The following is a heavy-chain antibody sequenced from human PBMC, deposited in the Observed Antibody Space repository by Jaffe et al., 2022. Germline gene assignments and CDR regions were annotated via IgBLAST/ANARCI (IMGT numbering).Heavy chain of an antibody. CDR1: GYTFTSYA. CDR3: ARDFSDILTGYPHGGGSQFDY. D-gene: IGHD3-9*01. J-gene: IGHJ4*02. CDR2: INTNTGNP. Sequence: QVQLVQSGSELKKPGASVKVSCKASGYTFTSYAMNWVRQAPGQGLEWMGWINTNTGNPTYAQGFTGRFVFSLDTSVSTAYLQISSLKAEDTAVYYCARDFSDILTGYPHGGGSQFDYWGQGTLVTVSS. V-gene: IGHV7-4-1*02.